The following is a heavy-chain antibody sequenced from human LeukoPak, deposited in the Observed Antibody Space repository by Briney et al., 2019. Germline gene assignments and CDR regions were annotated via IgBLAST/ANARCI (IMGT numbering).Heavy chain of an antibody. Sequence: SETLSLTCTVSAGSISSYYWSWIRQPPGKGLEWIGYIYYSGSTNYNPSLKSRVTRSVDTPKNQFSLKLSTVTAADTAMYYCAKSLNIAVAGIGYWGQGTLVTVSS. CDR3: AKSLNIAVAGIGY. CDR2: IYYSGST. D-gene: IGHD6-19*01. CDR1: AGSISSYY. J-gene: IGHJ4*02. V-gene: IGHV4-59*01.